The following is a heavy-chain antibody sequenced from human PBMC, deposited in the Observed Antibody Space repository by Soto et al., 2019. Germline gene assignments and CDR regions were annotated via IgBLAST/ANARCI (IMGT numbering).Heavy chain of an antibody. CDR3: ARTPTH. J-gene: IGHJ4*02. V-gene: IGHV4-30-2*01. Sequence: PSETLSLTCAVSGGSISSGGYPWSWIRQPPGKGLEWIGYIYHSGSTCYNPSLKSRVTISVDRSKNQFSLKLSSVTAADTAVYYCARTPTHWGQGTLVTVSS. CDR1: GGSISSGGYP. CDR2: IYHSGST.